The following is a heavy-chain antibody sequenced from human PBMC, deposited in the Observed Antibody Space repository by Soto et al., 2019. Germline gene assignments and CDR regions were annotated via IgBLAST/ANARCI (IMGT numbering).Heavy chain of an antibody. V-gene: IGHV2-5*08. CDR2: IYWDDDK. CDR3: AHSLGYSYGPQTFDY. D-gene: IGHD5-18*01. CDR1: GGSISSGGYY. J-gene: IGHJ4*02. Sequence: TLSLTCTVSGGSISSGGYYWSWIRQPPGKALEWLALIYWDDDKRYSPSLKSRLTITKDTSKNQVVLTMTNMDPVDTATYYCAHSLGYSYGPQTFDYWGQGTQVTVSS.